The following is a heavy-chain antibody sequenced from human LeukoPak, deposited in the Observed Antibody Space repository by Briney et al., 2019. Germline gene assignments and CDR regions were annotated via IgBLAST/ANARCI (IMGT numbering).Heavy chain of an antibody. CDR3: ARLYSSGWYGDLFDY. V-gene: IGHV4-39*07. D-gene: IGHD6-19*01. CDR2: IYYSGST. Sequence: PSETLSLTCTVSGGSISSSSYYWGWIRQPPGKGLEWIGSIYYSGSTYYNPSLKSRVTISVDTSKNQFSLKLSSVTAADTAVYYCARLYSSGWYGDLFDYWGQGTLVTVSS. J-gene: IGHJ4*02. CDR1: GGSISSSSYY.